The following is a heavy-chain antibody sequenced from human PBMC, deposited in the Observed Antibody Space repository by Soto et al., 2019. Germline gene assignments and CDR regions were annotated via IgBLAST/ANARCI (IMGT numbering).Heavy chain of an antibody. Sequence: QLQVQESGPGLVKPSGTLSLTCTVSGGSVSSSSYSWGWIRQSPGKGLEWIGTIYSSENTYYNPSLLSRVTISVDTSKNEFSLRLGSVTAADTAVYYCARLNGYCISTNCHGYYGMDVWGQGTTVTVSS. CDR3: ARLNGYCISTNCHGYYGMDV. J-gene: IGHJ6*02. V-gene: IGHV4-39*01. CDR1: GGSVSSSSYS. CDR2: IYSSENT. D-gene: IGHD2-2*03.